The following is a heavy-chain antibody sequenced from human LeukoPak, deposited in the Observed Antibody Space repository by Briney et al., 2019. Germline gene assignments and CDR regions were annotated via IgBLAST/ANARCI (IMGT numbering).Heavy chain of an antibody. CDR3: AKDLYLTGYSFDY. J-gene: IGHJ4*02. Sequence: PGGSLRLSCAASGFTVSSNYMSWVRQAPGKGLEWVSVIYSGGSTYYADSVKGRFTISRDNFKNTLYLQMNSLRAEDTAVYYCAKDLYLTGYSFDYWGQGTLVTVSS. V-gene: IGHV3-53*01. D-gene: IGHD3-9*01. CDR1: GFTVSSNY. CDR2: IYSGGST.